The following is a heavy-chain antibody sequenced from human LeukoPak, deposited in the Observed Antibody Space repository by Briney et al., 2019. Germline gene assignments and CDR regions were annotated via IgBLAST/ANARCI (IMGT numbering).Heavy chain of an antibody. CDR2: IYWNDDK. CDR3: AHSPPTSSSVRSWFDP. V-gene: IGHV2-5*01. Sequence: SGPTLVKPTQTLTLTCTFSGFPLSTSGVGVGWIRQPPGKALEWLALIYWNDDKRYSPSLKSRLTITKDTSKNQVVLTMTNMDPVDTATYYCAHSPPTSSSVRSWFDPWGQGTLVTVSS. D-gene: IGHD6-6*01. J-gene: IGHJ5*02. CDR1: GFPLSTSGVG.